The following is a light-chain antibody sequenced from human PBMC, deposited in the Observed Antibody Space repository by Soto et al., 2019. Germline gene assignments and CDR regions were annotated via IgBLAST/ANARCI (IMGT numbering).Light chain of an antibody. V-gene: IGKV3-11*01. J-gene: IGKJ1*01. CDR3: QRRSNWSTT. CDR1: QSVSSY. CDR2: DAS. Sequence: EIVLAQSPATLSLSPGQRHTLSCRASQSVSSYLAWYQQKPGQPPRLLIYDASNRATGIPARFSGSGSGTDFTLTISSLEPEDFAVYYCQRRSNWSTTFGQGTKVDIK.